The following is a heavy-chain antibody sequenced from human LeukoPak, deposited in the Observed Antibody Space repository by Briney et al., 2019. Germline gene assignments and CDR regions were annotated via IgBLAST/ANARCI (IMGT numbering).Heavy chain of an antibody. CDR3: AKDTDYRRGGELDY. CDR2: ISGSGGST. J-gene: IGHJ4*02. D-gene: IGHD3-16*01. Sequence: GGSLRLSCAASGFTFRSYAMSWVRQAPGKGLEWVSVISGSGGSTYYADSVKGRFTISRDNSKNTLYLQMNSLRAEDTAVYYCAKDTDYRRGGELDYWGQGTLVTVSS. V-gene: IGHV3-23*01. CDR1: GFTFRSYA.